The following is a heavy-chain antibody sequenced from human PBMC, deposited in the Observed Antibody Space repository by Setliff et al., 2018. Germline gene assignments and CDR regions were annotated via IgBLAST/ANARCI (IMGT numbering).Heavy chain of an antibody. J-gene: IGHJ4*02. CDR2: IYYSGST. CDR3: ARADSSGSRMFSLDY. V-gene: IGHV4-59*11. Sequence: SETLSLTCTVSGGSISSHYWSWIRQPPGKGLEWIGYIYYSGSTNYNPSLKSRVTISVDTSKNQFSLKLSSVTAADTAVYYCARADSSGSRMFSLDYWGQGTLVTVSS. CDR1: GGSISSHY. D-gene: IGHD6-19*01.